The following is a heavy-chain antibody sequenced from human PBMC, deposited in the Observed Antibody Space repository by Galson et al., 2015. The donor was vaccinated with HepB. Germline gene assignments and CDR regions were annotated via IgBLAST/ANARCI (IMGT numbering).Heavy chain of an antibody. CDR1: GFTFSSYA. CDR3: ARDSNYYGGNPRGDY. Sequence: SLRLSCAASGFTFSSYAMSWVRQAPGKGLEWVAVIWYDGSNKYYADSVKGRFTISRDNSKNTLYLQMNSLRAEDTAVCYCARDSNYYGGNPRGDYWGQGTLVTVSS. J-gene: IGHJ4*02. V-gene: IGHV3-33*08. D-gene: IGHD4-23*01. CDR2: IWYDGSNK.